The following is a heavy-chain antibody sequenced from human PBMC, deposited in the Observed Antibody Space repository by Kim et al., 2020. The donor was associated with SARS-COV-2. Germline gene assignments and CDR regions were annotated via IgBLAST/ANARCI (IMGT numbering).Heavy chain of an antibody. CDR1: GYTFTSYA. V-gene: IGHV1-3*01. CDR2: INASNGNT. Sequence: ASVKVSCKASGYTFTSYAMHWVRQAPGQRLEWMGWINASNGNTKYSQKFQGRVTITRDTSASTAYMELSSLRSEDTAVYYCARGYSSSWTFDYWGQGTLVTVSS. CDR3: ARGYSSSWTFDY. J-gene: IGHJ4*02. D-gene: IGHD6-13*01.